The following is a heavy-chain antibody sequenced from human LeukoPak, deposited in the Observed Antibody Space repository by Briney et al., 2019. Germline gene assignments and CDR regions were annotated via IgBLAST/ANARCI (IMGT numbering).Heavy chain of an antibody. J-gene: IGHJ4*02. V-gene: IGHV4-59*04. CDR2: IYYSGST. D-gene: IGHD5-12*01. Sequence: PSETLSLTCTVSGGSICSYYWSWIRQPPGKGLEWIGYIYYSGSTYYNPSLKSRVTISVDTSKNQFSLKLSSVTAADTAVYYCARRPYSGYDSLFFDYWGQGTLVTVSS. CDR3: ARRPYSGYDSLFFDY. CDR1: GGSICSYY.